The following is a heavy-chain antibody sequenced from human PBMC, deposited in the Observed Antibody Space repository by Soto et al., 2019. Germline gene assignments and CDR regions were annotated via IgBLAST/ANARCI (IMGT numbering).Heavy chain of an antibody. D-gene: IGHD6-6*01. V-gene: IGHV1-18*01. CDR2: ISAYNGNT. Sequence: QVPLVQSGAEVKKPGASAKVSCKASGYTFTSYGISWVRQAPGQGLEWMGWISAYNGNTNYAQKLQGRVTMTTDTSTSTAYMELRSLRSDDTAVYYCARDHRILLAARVGFDYWGQGTLVTVSS. CDR1: GYTFTSYG. J-gene: IGHJ4*02. CDR3: ARDHRILLAARVGFDY.